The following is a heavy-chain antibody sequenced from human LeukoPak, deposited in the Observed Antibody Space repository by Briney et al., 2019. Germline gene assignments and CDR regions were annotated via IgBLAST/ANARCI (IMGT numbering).Heavy chain of an antibody. D-gene: IGHD2-8*02. Sequence: GGSLRLSCAASGFTFSDYGMHWVLQAPGKGLEWVAFIQYDGSNKYYADSVKGRFTISRDNSKRTLYLQMNNLRADDTAVYYCAKDGSWSCTDWGQGALVTVSS. CDR3: AKDGSWSCTD. V-gene: IGHV3-30*02. J-gene: IGHJ4*02. CDR1: GFTFSDYG. CDR2: IQYDGSNK.